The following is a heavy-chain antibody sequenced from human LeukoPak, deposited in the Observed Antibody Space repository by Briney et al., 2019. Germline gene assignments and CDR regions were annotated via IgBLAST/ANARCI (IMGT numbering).Heavy chain of an antibody. Sequence: PSETLSLTCAVYGGSFSGYYWSWIRQPPGKGLEWIGEINHRGSTNYNPSLKSRVTISVDTSKNQFSLKLSSVTAADTAVYYCAGMNWSGYYGDDYWGQGTLVTVSS. CDR2: INHRGST. CDR1: GGSFSGYY. J-gene: IGHJ4*02. D-gene: IGHD3-3*01. CDR3: AGMNWSGYYGDDY. V-gene: IGHV4-34*01.